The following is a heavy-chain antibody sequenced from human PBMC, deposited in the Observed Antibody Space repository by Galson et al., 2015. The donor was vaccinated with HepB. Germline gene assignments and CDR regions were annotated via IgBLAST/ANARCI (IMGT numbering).Heavy chain of an antibody. CDR3: ARGEWELLTPETGGYYYYGMDV. J-gene: IGHJ6*02. Sequence: SVKVSCKASGGTFSSYAISWVRQAPGQGLEWMGGIIPIFGTANYAQKFQGRVTITADESTSTAYMELSSLRSEDTAVYYCARGEWELLTPETGGYYYYGMDVWGQGTTVTVSS. CDR1: GGTFSSYA. CDR2: IIPIFGTA. D-gene: IGHD1-26*01. V-gene: IGHV1-69*13.